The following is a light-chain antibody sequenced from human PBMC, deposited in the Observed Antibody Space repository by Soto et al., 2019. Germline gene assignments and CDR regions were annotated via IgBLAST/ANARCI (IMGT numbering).Light chain of an antibody. Sequence: QSALTQPAAVSGSPGQSITISCTGTSRDVGDYNYVSWDQQHPGKAPKLMIFDVSNRPSGVSNRFSGAKSGNTASLTISGLQAEDEADYYCSSYTSSSTRVFGTGTKLTVL. CDR2: DVS. CDR1: SRDVGDYNY. CDR3: SSYTSSSTRV. J-gene: IGLJ1*01. V-gene: IGLV2-14*01.